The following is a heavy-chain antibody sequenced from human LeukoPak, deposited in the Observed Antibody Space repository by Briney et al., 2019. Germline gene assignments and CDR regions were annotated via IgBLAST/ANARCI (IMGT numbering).Heavy chain of an antibody. CDR3: VRDDGHHWFDF. CDR2: ISGSGDAT. CDR1: KFNFA. D-gene: IGHD1-1*01. V-gene: IGHV3-23*01. Sequence: GGSLRLSCAASKFNFAMSWVRQTADKRLEWVSAISGSGDATFYTDSVKGRFTISRDNSKNTLYLQMNNLRVEDTAVYYCVRDDGHHWFDFWGQGTLVTVSS. J-gene: IGHJ4*02.